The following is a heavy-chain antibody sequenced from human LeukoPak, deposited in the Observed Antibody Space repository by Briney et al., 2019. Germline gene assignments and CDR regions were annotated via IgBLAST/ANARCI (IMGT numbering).Heavy chain of an antibody. D-gene: IGHD6-13*01. Sequence: PGGSLRLSCVASGFTFITYAMSWVRQAPGKGLEWVSTIGGSGGATYYADSVKGRFTISRDNSKNTLDLHMNGLRVEDTAVYYCTKGGSSWSRWDYWGQGALVTVSS. CDR2: IGGSGGAT. CDR3: TKGGSSWSRWDY. V-gene: IGHV3-23*01. J-gene: IGHJ4*02. CDR1: GFTFITYA.